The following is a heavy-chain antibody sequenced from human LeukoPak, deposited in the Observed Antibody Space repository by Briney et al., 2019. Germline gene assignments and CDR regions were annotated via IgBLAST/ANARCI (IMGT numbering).Heavy chain of an antibody. CDR2: MNPNSGNT. Sequence: GASVKVSCKASGYTFTSYDINWVRQATGQGLEWMGWMNPNSGNTGYAQKFQGRVTMTRNTSISTAYMELSSLRSENTAVYYCARGVRGSKRLVSNYYYGMDVWGQGTTVTVSS. D-gene: IGHD6-6*01. CDR1: GYTFTSYD. CDR3: ARGVRGSKRLVSNYYYGMDV. J-gene: IGHJ6*02. V-gene: IGHV1-8*01.